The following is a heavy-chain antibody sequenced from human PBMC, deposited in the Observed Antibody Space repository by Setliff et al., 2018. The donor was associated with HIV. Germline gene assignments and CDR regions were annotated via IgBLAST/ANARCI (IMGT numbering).Heavy chain of an antibody. J-gene: IGHJ4*02. Sequence: KPSETLSLTCTVSGGSINSGHYYWSWIRHHPGKGLEWIGYIYYTGSTYFNPSLKSRITISVDTSKHQFSLKLSSVTAADTAVYYCARDNYYDSSGIDYWGQGTLVTVSS. V-gene: IGHV4-31*03. CDR2: IYYTGST. D-gene: IGHD3-22*01. CDR1: GGSINSGHYY. CDR3: ARDNYYDSSGIDY.